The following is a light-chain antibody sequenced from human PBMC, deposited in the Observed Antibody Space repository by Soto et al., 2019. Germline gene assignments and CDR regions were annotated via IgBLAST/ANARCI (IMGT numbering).Light chain of an antibody. CDR3: QQYGSSPWT. J-gene: IGKJ1*01. CDR1: QSVSSSY. CDR2: GAS. V-gene: IGKV3-20*01. Sequence: IVLTQSPGTLSLSPGERATLSCRASQSVSSSYLAWYQQKPGQAPRPLIYGASSRATGIPARFSGSGSGTDFTLTISSLEPEDFAVYYCQQYGSSPWTFGQGTRWIS.